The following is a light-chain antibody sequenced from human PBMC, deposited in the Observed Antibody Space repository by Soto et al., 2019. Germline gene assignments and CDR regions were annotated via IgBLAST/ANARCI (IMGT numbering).Light chain of an antibody. CDR2: GAS. J-gene: IGKJ1*01. V-gene: IGKV3-20*01. CDR3: HQHDSCT. Sequence: EIVMTQSPATLSLSHGERATLSCGASQSVTSTFAWYHHKPVQAPRLLIYGASSGATGIPDRFSGSGSGTDFPLTISRLEPDDCAVYYWHQHDSCTLGQGTKVDIK. CDR1: QSVTSTF.